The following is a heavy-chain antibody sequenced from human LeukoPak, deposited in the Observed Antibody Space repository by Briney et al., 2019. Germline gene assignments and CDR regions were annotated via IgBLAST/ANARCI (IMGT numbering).Heavy chain of an antibody. Sequence: PSXTLSLTCTVSGGSISSSSYYWGWIRQPPGKGLEWIGSIYYSGSTYYNPSLKSRVTIAEKTTKNQYTLKLSSVTAADTAVYYCARQSLGVAHLDYWGQGTLVTVSS. CDR1: GGSISSSSYY. V-gene: IGHV4-39*01. CDR3: ARQSLGVAHLDY. CDR2: IYYSGST. D-gene: IGHD2-15*01. J-gene: IGHJ4*02.